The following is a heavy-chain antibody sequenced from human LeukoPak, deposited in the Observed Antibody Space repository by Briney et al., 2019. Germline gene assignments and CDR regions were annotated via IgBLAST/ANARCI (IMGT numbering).Heavy chain of an antibody. CDR1: GFTFSSYE. D-gene: IGHD6-19*01. J-gene: IGHJ5*02. Sequence: GGSLRLSCAASGFTFSSYEMNWVRQAPGKGLEWVSYISSSSSTIYYADSVKGRFTISRDNAKNSLYLQMNSLRAEDTAVYYCARGTGIAVAGTWFDPWGQGTLVTVSS. V-gene: IGHV3-48*03. CDR2: ISSSSSTI. CDR3: ARGTGIAVAGTWFDP.